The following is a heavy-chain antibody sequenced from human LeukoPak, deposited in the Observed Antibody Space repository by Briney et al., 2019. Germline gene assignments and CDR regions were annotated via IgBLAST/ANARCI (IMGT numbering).Heavy chain of an antibody. CDR1: GFSLSPSRVG. Sequence: SGPTLVKPTQTLTLTCTFSGFSLSPSRVGVGWIRQPPGKALEWLALIYYNDDKRCSPSLKSRLTIPKDTSKNQVVLTMTNVDPVDTATYYCAHGNYYDFWSGYPPLDYWGQGTLVTVSS. V-gene: IGHV2-5*01. CDR3: AHGNYYDFWSGYPPLDY. CDR2: IYYNDDK. D-gene: IGHD3-3*01. J-gene: IGHJ4*02.